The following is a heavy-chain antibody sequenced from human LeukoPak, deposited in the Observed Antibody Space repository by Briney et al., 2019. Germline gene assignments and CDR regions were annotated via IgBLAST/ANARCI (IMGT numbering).Heavy chain of an antibody. D-gene: IGHD5-24*01. V-gene: IGHV3-21*01. Sequence: GGSLRLSCAASGFTFSGYSMNWVRQAPGKGLEWVSSISSSSSYIYYADSVKGRFTISRDNAKNSLYLQMNSLRAEDTAVYYCARDRRDGYINDYWGQGTLVTVSS. CDR2: ISSSSSYI. CDR1: GFTFSGYS. CDR3: ARDRRDGYINDY. J-gene: IGHJ4*02.